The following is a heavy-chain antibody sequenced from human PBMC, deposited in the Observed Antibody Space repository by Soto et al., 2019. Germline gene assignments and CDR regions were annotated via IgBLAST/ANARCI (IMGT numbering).Heavy chain of an antibody. CDR3: ARERRWLVQSGDAIHI. Sequence: ASVKVSCKASGYTFTNYGISWVRQAPGQGLEWMGWISVYNGNTNYAQKLQGRVTMTTDTSTSTAYMELRSLRSDDTAVYYCARERRWLVQSGDAIHIRGQGTMVTGSS. J-gene: IGHJ3*02. CDR2: ISVYNGNT. V-gene: IGHV1-18*01. CDR1: GYTFTNYG. D-gene: IGHD6-19*01.